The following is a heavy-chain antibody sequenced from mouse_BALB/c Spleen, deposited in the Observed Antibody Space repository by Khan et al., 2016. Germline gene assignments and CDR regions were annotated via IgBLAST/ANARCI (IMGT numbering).Heavy chain of an antibody. V-gene: IGHV4-1*02. CDR3: ERLPYYGHHVY. Sequence: EVKLLESGGGLVQPGGSLKLSCAASGFDFSRYWMSWVRQAPGKGLEWIGEINPDSSRTNYTPSLKDKFIISRDTAKNTLYLQMSKVTSEDTALKCSERLPYYGHHVYWGQGATLTVAS. CDR1: GFDFSRYW. CDR2: INPDSSRT. D-gene: IGHD1-1*02. J-gene: IGHJ2*01.